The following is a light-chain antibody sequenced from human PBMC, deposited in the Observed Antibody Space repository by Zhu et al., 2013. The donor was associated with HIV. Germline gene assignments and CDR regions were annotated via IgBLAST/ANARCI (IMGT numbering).Light chain of an antibody. V-gene: IGKV3-20*01. CDR1: QSVSSN. Sequence: EIVLTQSPATLSLSPGERATLSCRASQSVSSNLAWYQQKPGQAPRLLIYGASNRTIGIPERFSGGGSGTDFTLTISRLEPEDFAVYYCQQFETSPLTFGGGTKLEIK. CDR3: QQFETSPLT. CDR2: GAS. J-gene: IGKJ4*01.